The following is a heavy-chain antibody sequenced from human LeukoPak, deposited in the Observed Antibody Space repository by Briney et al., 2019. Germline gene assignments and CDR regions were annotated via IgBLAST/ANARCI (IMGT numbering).Heavy chain of an antibody. Sequence: PGGSLRLSCVASGFTFSRNDMHWVRQAPGEGLEWLAHISYHGRDQDYADSVKGRFTISRDNSKNTLYLQMNSLRPEDTAVYYCANRKYFDYWGQGTLVTVSS. CDR2: ISYHGRDQ. J-gene: IGHJ4*02. CDR3: ANRKYFDY. CDR1: GFTFSRND. V-gene: IGHV3-30*18.